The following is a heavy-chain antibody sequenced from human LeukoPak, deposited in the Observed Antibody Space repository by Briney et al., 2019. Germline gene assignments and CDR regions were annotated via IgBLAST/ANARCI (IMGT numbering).Heavy chain of an antibody. V-gene: IGHV4-34*01. CDR1: GVSFSGYY. CDR3: ARMAGYSSSWTYYFDY. J-gene: IGHJ4*02. CDR2: INHSGST. D-gene: IGHD6-13*01. Sequence: PSETLSLTCAVYGVSFSGYYWSWIRQPPGKGLGWIGEINHSGSTNYNPSLKSRVTISVDTSKNQFSLKLSSVTAADTAVYYCARMAGYSSSWTYYFDYWGQGTLVTVSS.